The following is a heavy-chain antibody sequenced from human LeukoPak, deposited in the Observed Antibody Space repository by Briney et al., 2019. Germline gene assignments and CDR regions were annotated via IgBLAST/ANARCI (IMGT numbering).Heavy chain of an antibody. D-gene: IGHD3-9*01. CDR3: ARDLRYYDILTGPDYGMDV. J-gene: IGHJ6*02. V-gene: IGHV1-2*02. Sequence: ASVKVSFKASGYTFTVYYMHWVRQAPGQGLEWMGWINPNSGGTNYAQKFQGRVTMTRDTSISTAYMELSRLRSDDTAVYYCARDLRYYDILTGPDYGMDVWGQGTTVTVSS. CDR2: INPNSGGT. CDR1: GYTFTVYY.